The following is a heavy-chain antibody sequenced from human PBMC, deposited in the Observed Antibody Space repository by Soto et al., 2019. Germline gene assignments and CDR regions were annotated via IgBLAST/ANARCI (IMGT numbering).Heavy chain of an antibody. V-gene: IGHV1-69*01. CDR3: ASKVSDFWSGYYPHYYYYYGMDV. D-gene: IGHD3-3*01. CDR2: IIPIFGTA. Sequence: QVQLVQSGAEVKKPGSSVKVSCKASGGTFSSYAISWVRQAPGQGLEWMGGIIPIFGTANYAQKFQGRVTITAHESTSTAHMELSSLRSEYTAVYYCASKVSDFWSGYYPHYYYYYGMDVWGQGTTVTVSS. CDR1: GGTFSSYA. J-gene: IGHJ6*02.